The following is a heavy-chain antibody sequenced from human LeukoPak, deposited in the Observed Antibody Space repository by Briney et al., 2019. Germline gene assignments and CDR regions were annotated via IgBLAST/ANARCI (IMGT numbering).Heavy chain of an antibody. CDR3: ARRYYYGSGSYGGYFDY. CDR1: GYTFTSYG. Sequence: ASVKVSCKASGYTFTSYGISRVRQAPGQGLEWMGWISAYNGNTNYAQKLQGRVTMTTDTSTSTAYMELRSLRSDDTAVYYCARRYYYGSGSYGGYFDYWGQGTLVTVSS. D-gene: IGHD3-10*01. V-gene: IGHV1-18*01. CDR2: ISAYNGNT. J-gene: IGHJ4*02.